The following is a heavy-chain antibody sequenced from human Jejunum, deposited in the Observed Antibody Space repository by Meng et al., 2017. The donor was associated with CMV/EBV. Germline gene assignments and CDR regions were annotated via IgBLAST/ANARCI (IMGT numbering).Heavy chain of an antibody. CDR1: TGYY. V-gene: IGHV1-2*02. D-gene: IGHD1-7*01. Sequence: TGYYIHWVRQAPGQGLEWMGWINPNSGGTDLVQRFQGRVTMTRDTSISTVYMELSSLKFDDTALYYCARDPDWKYFLGRGDAHDIWGQGTMVTVSS. CDR2: INPNSGGT. J-gene: IGHJ3*02. CDR3: ARDPDWKYFLGRGDAHDI.